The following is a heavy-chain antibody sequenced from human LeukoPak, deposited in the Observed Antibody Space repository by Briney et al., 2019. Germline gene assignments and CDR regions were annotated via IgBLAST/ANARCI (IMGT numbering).Heavy chain of an antibody. CDR2: MNPNSGNT. CDR1: GNTFTNYD. CDR3: ARNTRGNYFDY. Sequence: ASVKVSCKASGNTFTNYDINWVRQASGQGLEWMGWMNPNSGNTGYAQKFQGRVTVTRNTSISTAHMELSSLRSEDTAVYYCARNTRGNYFDYWGQGTLVTVSS. V-gene: IGHV1-8*01. D-gene: IGHD2-15*01. J-gene: IGHJ4*02.